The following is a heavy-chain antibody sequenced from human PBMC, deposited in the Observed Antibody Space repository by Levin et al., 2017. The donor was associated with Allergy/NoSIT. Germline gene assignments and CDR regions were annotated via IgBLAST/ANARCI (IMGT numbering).Heavy chain of an antibody. CDR2: INPNSGGT. CDR1: GYTFTGYY. J-gene: IGHJ4*02. V-gene: IGHV1-2*02. D-gene: IGHD3-10*01. Sequence: ASVKVSCKASGYTFTGYYMHWVRQAPGQGLEWRGWINPNSGGTNYAQKFQGRVTMTRDTSISTAYMELSRLRSDDTAVYYCARAELLWFGGPAFDYWGQGTLVTVSS. CDR3: ARAELLWFGGPAFDY.